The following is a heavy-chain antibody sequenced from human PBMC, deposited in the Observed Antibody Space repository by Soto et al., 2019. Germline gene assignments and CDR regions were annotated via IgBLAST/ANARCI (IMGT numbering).Heavy chain of an antibody. J-gene: IGHJ4*02. D-gene: IGHD3-9*01. CDR1: GGTFGNYG. CDR3: TRDRYYEDVGLVYESAD. CDR2: ILPRLGLT. Sequence: QVQLVQSGAEVKKPGSSVTVSCKASGGTFGNYGINWVRQAHGQGLEWVGGILPRLGLTKSAQSFQGRVTFTADESTDTAYMELSSLRFEDTAVFYCTRDRYYEDVGLVYESADWGQGTLVTVSS. V-gene: IGHV1-69*01.